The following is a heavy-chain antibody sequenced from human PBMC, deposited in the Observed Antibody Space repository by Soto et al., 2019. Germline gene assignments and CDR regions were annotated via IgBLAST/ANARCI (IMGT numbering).Heavy chain of an antibody. CDR3: ARGMGAAWVTPLSH. V-gene: IGHV3-53*01. J-gene: IGHJ4*02. Sequence: GSLRLACLASGFNVDNVYMSWVRQAPGKGLEWVSVLYTADSTNYADSVKGRFTISRDSSKNTVYLQMDSLRAGDTAVYYCARGMGAAWVTPLSHWGQGTLVTVYS. CDR1: GFNVDNVY. D-gene: IGHD2-21*02. CDR2: LYTADST.